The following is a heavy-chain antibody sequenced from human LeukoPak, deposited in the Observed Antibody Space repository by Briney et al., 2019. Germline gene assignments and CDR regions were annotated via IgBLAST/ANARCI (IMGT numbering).Heavy chain of an antibody. CDR3: AREGGSYYNWFDP. D-gene: IGHD1-26*01. CDR2: INPNSGGT. CDR1: GYTFTNNY. Sequence: ASVKVSCKASGYTFTNNYMHWVRQAPGQGLEWMGRINPNSGGTNYAQKFQGRVTMTRDTSISTAYMELSRLRSDDTAVYYCAREGGSYYNWFDPWGQGTLVTVSS. V-gene: IGHV1-2*06. J-gene: IGHJ5*02.